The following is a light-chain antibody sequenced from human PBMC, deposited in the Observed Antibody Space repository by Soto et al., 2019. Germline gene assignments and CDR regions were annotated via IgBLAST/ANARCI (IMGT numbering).Light chain of an antibody. CDR1: QSINNK. CDR2: GAS. CDR3: QQYGSSLT. V-gene: IGKV3-15*01. Sequence: EIVMTQSPATLSVSPVERVTLSCRASQSINNKVAWYQQKPGQAPRLLIYGASTRATGISARFSGSGSGTEFTLTISSLQSEDFAVYYCQQYGSSLTFGGGTKVDIK. J-gene: IGKJ4*01.